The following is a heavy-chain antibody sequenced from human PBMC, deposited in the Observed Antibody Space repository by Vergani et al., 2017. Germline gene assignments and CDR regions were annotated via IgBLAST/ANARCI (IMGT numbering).Heavy chain of an antibody. CDR1: GFTFSDYY. V-gene: IGHV3-11*01. Sequence: QVQLVESGGGLVKPGGSLRLSCAASGFTFSDYYMSWIRQAPGKGLEWVSYISSSGSTIYYADSVKGRFTISRDNAKNSLDLQMNSLRAEDTAVYYCAKDTVYDFWSGYYGWFDPWGQGTLVTVSS. D-gene: IGHD3-3*01. CDR2: ISSSGSTI. J-gene: IGHJ5*02. CDR3: AKDTVYDFWSGYYGWFDP.